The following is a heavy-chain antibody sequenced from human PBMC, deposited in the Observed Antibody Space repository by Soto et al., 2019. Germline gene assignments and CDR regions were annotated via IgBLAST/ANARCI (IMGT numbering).Heavy chain of an antibody. V-gene: IGHV3-23*01. CDR2: ISGSGGGT. J-gene: IGHJ6*02. CDR3: AKDIVVVTAMHYYYGMDV. CDR1: GFTFSNYA. Sequence: VQLLASGGGLAQPGGSLRLSCAASGFTFSNYAMNWVRQAPGKGLEWVSTISGSGGGTYYADTVKGRFTISRDNSKNTLYLQMNSLRAEDTALYYCAKDIVVVTAMHYYYGMDVWGQGTTVTVSS. D-gene: IGHD2-21*02.